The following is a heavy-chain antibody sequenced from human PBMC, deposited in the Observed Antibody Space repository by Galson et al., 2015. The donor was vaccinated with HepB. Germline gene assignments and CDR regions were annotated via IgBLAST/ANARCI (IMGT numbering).Heavy chain of an antibody. CDR3: AGSGTSGA. CDR1: GFTLKTYT. CDR2: ISNRGTYT. V-gene: IGHV3-21*01. D-gene: IGHD1-26*01. J-gene: IGHJ5*02. Sequence: SLRLSCAASGFTLKTYTMNWVRQAPGKGLQWVSSISNRGTYTYYADSVKGRFTISRDNAKNLLYLQLNNLRAEDTAVYYCAGSGTSGAWGQGTLVTVSS.